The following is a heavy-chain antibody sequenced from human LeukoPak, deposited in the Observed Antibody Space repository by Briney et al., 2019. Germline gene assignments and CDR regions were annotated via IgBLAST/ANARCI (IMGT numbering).Heavy chain of an antibody. D-gene: IGHD3-10*01. CDR3: ARGSAYGSGSYYFGY. CDR2: ISYDGSNK. CDR1: GFTFSSYA. V-gene: IGHV3-30-3*01. J-gene: IGHJ4*02. Sequence: GGSLRLSCAASGFTFSSYAMHWVRQAPGKGLEWAAVISYDGSNKYYADSVKGRFTISRDNSKNTLYLQMNSLRAEDTAVYYCARGSAYGSGSYYFGYWGQGTLVTVSS.